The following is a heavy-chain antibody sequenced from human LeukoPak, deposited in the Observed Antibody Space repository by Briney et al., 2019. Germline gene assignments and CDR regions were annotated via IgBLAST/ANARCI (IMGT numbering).Heavy chain of an antibody. V-gene: IGHV3-30*18. CDR1: GFTFSSYG. Sequence: PGGSLRPSCAASGFTFSSYGMHWVRQAPGKGLEWVAVISYDGSNKYYADSVKGRFTISRDNSKNTLYLQMNSLRAEDTAVYYCAKGEGVTMVRGVIYYYYYGMDVWGKGTTVTVSS. J-gene: IGHJ6*04. CDR2: ISYDGSNK. CDR3: AKGEGVTMVRGVIYYYYYGMDV. D-gene: IGHD3-10*01.